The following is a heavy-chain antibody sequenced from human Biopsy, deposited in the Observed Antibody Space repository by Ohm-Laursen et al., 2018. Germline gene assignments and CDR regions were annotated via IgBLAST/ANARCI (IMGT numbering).Heavy chain of an antibody. Sequence: SLRLSCTASGFIFSTYTMNWDRQAPGEGLEWVSSISSRSSDIYYADSVKGRFTISRDNAKNSLFLHMNSLRAEDTAVYYCARESALKWYQSLSYFNGIDVWGQGTTVTVSS. CDR3: ARESALKWYQSLSYFNGIDV. CDR1: GFIFSTYT. J-gene: IGHJ6*02. V-gene: IGHV3-21*01. D-gene: IGHD2-2*01. CDR2: ISSRSSDI.